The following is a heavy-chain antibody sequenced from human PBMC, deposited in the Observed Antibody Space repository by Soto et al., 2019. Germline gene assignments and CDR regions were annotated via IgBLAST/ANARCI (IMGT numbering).Heavy chain of an antibody. D-gene: IGHD3-10*01. CDR1: GFSLSNTGVG. CDR2: IYWDDDK. Sequence: QITLKESGPTLVKPTQTLTLTCTFSGFSLSNTGVGVGWIRQPPGKALERLALIYWDDDKSYSPSLKSRLTTTKAPSTNQRVVTMTSIAPVDTATYDGEPRWVLWLGESNQQWGQGTLVTVSS. V-gene: IGHV2-5*02. CDR3: EPRWVLWLGESNQQ. J-gene: IGHJ1*01.